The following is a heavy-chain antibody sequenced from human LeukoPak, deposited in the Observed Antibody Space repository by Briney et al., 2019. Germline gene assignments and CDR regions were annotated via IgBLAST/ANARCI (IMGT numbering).Heavy chain of an antibody. Sequence: ASVKVSCKSSGYTFSDYYTHWVRQAPGQGLEWMGWINPNSGGTRYAQQFQGRVTMTRDTSIGTVYMELSTLRSDDTAVYYCARDLSTSSNWELDYWGQGTLVTVSS. CDR1: GYTFSDYY. D-gene: IGHD1-1*01. J-gene: IGHJ4*02. V-gene: IGHV1-2*02. CDR3: ARDLSTSSNWELDY. CDR2: INPNSGGT.